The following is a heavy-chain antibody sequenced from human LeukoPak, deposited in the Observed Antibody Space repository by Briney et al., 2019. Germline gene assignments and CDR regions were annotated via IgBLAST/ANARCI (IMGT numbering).Heavy chain of an antibody. Sequence: GASVKVSCKASRGTFSSYAISWVRQAPGQGLEWMGGIIPIFGTANYAQKFQGRVTITADESTSTAYMELSSLRSEDTAVYYCARGLEWLTRRHTWFDPWGQGTLVTVSS. CDR1: RGTFSSYA. J-gene: IGHJ5*02. V-gene: IGHV1-69*13. D-gene: IGHD3-3*01. CDR2: IIPIFGTA. CDR3: ARGLEWLTRRHTWFDP.